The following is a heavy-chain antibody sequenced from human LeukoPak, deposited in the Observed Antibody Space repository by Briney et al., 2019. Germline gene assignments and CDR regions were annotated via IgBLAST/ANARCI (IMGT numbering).Heavy chain of an antibody. CDR1: GGSISSSSYH. CDR3: AREQYSSDWYAIDY. D-gene: IGHD6-19*01. CDR2: IYYSGST. V-gene: IGHV4-39*07. J-gene: IGHJ4*02. Sequence: SETLSLTCTVSGGSISSSSYHWGWIRQPPGKGLEWIGNIYYSGSTDYNPSLKSRVTISVDTSKNQFSLKLSSVTAADTAVYYCAREQYSSDWYAIDYWGQGTLVTVSS.